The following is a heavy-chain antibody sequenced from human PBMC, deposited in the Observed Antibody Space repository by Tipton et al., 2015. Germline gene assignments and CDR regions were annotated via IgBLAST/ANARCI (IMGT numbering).Heavy chain of an antibody. Sequence: TLSLTCTVSNGSISSTTYFWAWIRQPPGKGLDWIGSIYFSGSTYYNPSLKSRVTMSVETSTNQFSLILSSVTAADTAVYYCARFTGSNYVFDYWGQGTLVTVSS. V-gene: IGHV4-39*01. J-gene: IGHJ4*02. D-gene: IGHD1-26*01. CDR2: IYFSGST. CDR3: ARFTGSNYVFDY. CDR1: NGSISSTTYF.